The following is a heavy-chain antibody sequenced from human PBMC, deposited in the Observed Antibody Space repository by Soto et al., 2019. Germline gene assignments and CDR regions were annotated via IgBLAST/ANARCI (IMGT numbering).Heavy chain of an antibody. CDR1: GYTFTSYP. CDR3: ARGGYFDSSNYLAY. D-gene: IGHD3-22*01. J-gene: IGHJ4*02. V-gene: IGHV1-3*01. Sequence: GASVKVFCKASGYTFTSYPMHWVRQAPGRGLEWMGWINPGNGNTKYSQKFQGRVIIERDTSARTAYMELSSLRSEDTAVYYCARGGYFDSSNYLAYWGLGTLVTVSS. CDR2: INPGNGNT.